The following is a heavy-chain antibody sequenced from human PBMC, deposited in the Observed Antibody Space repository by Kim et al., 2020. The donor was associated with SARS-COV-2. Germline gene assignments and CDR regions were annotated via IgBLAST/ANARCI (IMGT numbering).Heavy chain of an antibody. Sequence: GGSLRLSCAASGFTFSSYWMSWVRQAPGKGLEWVANIKQDGSEKYYVDSVKGRFTISRDNAKNSLYLQMNSLRAEDTAVYYCARESVRHTAMAHYFDYWGQGTLVTVSS. V-gene: IGHV3-7*03. CDR3: ARESVRHTAMAHYFDY. CDR1: GFTFSSYW. D-gene: IGHD5-18*01. CDR2: IKQDGSEK. J-gene: IGHJ4*02.